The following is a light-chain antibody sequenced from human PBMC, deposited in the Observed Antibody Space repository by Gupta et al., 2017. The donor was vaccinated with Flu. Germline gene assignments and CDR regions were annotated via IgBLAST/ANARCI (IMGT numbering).Light chain of an antibody. V-gene: IGKV3-11*01. CDR2: DTS. Sequence: EIVLTQSPATLSLSPGERATLSCRASQSIQYYLAWYQQKPGQPPRLLIYDTSARVRGIPARFSGSGSGTDFTLTITSLEPEDFAVYYCQLRKNWPQAFGQGTKVEIK. CDR3: QLRKNWPQA. J-gene: IGKJ1*01. CDR1: QSIQYY.